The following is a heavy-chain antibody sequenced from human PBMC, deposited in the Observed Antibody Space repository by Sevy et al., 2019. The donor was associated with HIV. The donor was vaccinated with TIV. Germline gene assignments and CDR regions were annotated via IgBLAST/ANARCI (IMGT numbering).Heavy chain of an antibody. D-gene: IGHD6-19*01. J-gene: IGHJ5*02. CDR1: GGSISSSSYY. Sequence: SETLSLTCTVSGGSISSSSYYWGWIRQPPGNGLEWIGSIYYSGSTYYNPSLKSRVTISVDTSKNQFSLKLSSVTASDTAVYYCARHIRGWYFGNWFDPWGQGTLVTVSS. CDR2: IYYSGST. V-gene: IGHV4-39*01. CDR3: ARHIRGWYFGNWFDP.